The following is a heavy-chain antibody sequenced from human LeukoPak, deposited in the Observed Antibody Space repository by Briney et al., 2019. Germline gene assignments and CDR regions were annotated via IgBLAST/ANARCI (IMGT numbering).Heavy chain of an antibody. Sequence: ASVKVSCKASGYTFTGYCMQWVRQAPGQGLEWMGWIDPKSGGTNYAQKFQGRVTMTRDTSITTAYMELSRLRSDDTAVYYCARGRLSAALGGGWGQGTLVTVSS. CDR3: ARGRLSAALGGG. J-gene: IGHJ4*02. V-gene: IGHV1-2*02. CDR2: IDPKSGGT. CDR1: GYTFTGYC. D-gene: IGHD3-16*01.